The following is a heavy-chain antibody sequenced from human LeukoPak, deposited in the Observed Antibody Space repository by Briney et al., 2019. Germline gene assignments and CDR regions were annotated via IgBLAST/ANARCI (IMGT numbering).Heavy chain of an antibody. CDR1: GFTFSSYG. D-gene: IGHD3-16*02. Sequence: TGRSLRLSCAASGFTFSSYGMHWVRQAPGKGLEWVAVIWYDGSNKYYADSVKDRFTISRDISKNTLYLQMNSLRAEDTAVFYCARDGDDYVWGSYRNSNWFDPWGQGTLVTVSS. V-gene: IGHV3-33*01. CDR2: IWYDGSNK. J-gene: IGHJ5*02. CDR3: ARDGDDYVWGSYRNSNWFDP.